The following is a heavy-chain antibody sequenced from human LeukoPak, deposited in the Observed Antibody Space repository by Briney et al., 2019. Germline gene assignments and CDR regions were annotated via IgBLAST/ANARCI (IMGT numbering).Heavy chain of an antibody. J-gene: IGHJ4*02. Sequence: SETLSLTCTVSGASFEHYFWSWIRQPPGRGLEWIGYVYYSGSTDYSPSLKSRLTFSADTSKNQFSLKLNSVTAADTAVYYCASHRRSHGSEYWGQGALVTVSS. D-gene: IGHD3-10*01. V-gene: IGHV4-59*01. CDR2: VYYSGST. CDR3: ASHRRSHGSEY. CDR1: GASFEHYF.